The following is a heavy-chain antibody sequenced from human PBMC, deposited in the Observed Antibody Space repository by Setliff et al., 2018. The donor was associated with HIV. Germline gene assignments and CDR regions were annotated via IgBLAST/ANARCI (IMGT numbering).Heavy chain of an antibody. CDR2: ISHSGNT. CDR1: GDSINTHY. Sequence: LSLTCTVSGDSINTHYWSWIRQPPGKGLEWIGCISHSGNTNFNPSLNSRVTISLDTSKNQFSLRLTSLTAADTAIYYCARSTVGAGASFPWGRGVLVTVSS. D-gene: IGHD1-26*01. V-gene: IGHV4-59*11. CDR3: ARSTVGAGASFP. J-gene: IGHJ5*02.